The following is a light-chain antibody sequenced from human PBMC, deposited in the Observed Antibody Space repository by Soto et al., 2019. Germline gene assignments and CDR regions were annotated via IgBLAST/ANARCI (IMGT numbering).Light chain of an antibody. CDR1: SSDVGSYNL. J-gene: IGLJ1*01. CDR3: SSYTSSSLYV. CDR2: EVS. Sequence: QSALTQPASVSGSPGQSIIISCTGTSSDVGSYNLVSWYQQHPGKAPKLMIDEVSKRPSGGSNRFSGSKSANTASLTISGLQADDEADYYCSSYTSSSLYVFGTATKVTVL. V-gene: IGLV2-14*02.